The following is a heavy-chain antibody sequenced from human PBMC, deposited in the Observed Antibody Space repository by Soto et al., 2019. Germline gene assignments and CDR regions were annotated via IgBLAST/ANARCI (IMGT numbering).Heavy chain of an antibody. CDR3: ARSGVLTTVDTPTFDI. V-gene: IGHV3-30-3*01. CDR1: GFTFSSYA. Sequence: QVQLVESGGGVVQPGRSLRLSCAASGFTFSSYAMHWVRQAPGKGLEWVAVISYDGSNKYYADSVKGRFTISRDNSKNTLYLQMNSLRAEDTAVYYCARSGVLTTVDTPTFDIWGQGTMVTVSS. CDR2: ISYDGSNK. D-gene: IGHD4-17*01. J-gene: IGHJ3*02.